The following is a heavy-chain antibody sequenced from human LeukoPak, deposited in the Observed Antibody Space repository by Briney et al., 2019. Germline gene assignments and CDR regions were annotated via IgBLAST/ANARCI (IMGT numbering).Heavy chain of an antibody. D-gene: IGHD3-10*01. CDR3: ARHGDYYGSGSYYTFDY. Sequence: GESLKISCEGSGYNFAYYWIGWVRQMPGKGLEWMGIIYPGDSDTRYSPSFQGQVTISADKSISTAYLQWSSLKASDTAMYYCARHGDYYGSGSYYTFDYWGQGTLVTVSS. V-gene: IGHV5-51*01. CDR1: GYNFAYYW. J-gene: IGHJ4*02. CDR2: IYPGDSDT.